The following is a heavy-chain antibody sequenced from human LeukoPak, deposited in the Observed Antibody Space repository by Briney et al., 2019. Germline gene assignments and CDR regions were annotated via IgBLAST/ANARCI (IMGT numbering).Heavy chain of an antibody. CDR3: AKDRGSWFALFGS. V-gene: IGHV3-23*01. J-gene: IGHJ4*02. D-gene: IGHD6-13*01. CDR2: IRGSGAIT. CDR1: GFSFRSHG. Sequence: GGSLRLSCAASGFSFRSHGMNWVRQAPGKGLEWVSGIRGSGAITYYADSVKGRFTISRDNSKSTLFLHMNSLRAEDTAVYYCAKDRGSWFALFGSWGQGTLVTVSS.